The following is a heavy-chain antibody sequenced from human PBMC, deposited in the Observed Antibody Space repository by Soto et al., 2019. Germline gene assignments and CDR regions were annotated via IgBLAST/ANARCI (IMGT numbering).Heavy chain of an antibody. CDR1: GFTFSSYS. V-gene: IGHV3-48*02. CDR2: IRSSSSAM. D-gene: IGHD6-19*01. CDR3: AREALSGSYLDQ. Sequence: GGSLRLSCVASGFTFSSYSMNWVRQAPGKGLEWVSYIRSSSSAMYYADSVKGRFTISRDNAKNSLYLQMNDLRDEDTAVYYCAREALSGSYLDQWGQGTLVTVSS. J-gene: IGHJ4*02.